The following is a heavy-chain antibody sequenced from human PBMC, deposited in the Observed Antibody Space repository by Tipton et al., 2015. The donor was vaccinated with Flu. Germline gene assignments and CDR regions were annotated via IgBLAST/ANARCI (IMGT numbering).Heavy chain of an antibody. CDR3: ARGGYNYAIYWFDP. J-gene: IGHJ5*02. V-gene: IGHV4-4*07. CDR2: IQSTGRT. Sequence: TLSLTCTVSGGSISSYYWNWIRQSAGKGLEWIGRIQSTGRTNYNPSLRSRVTMSLDASKNQVSLKLTSVTEADTAVYFCARGGYNYAIYWFDPWGQGSLVSVSS. CDR1: GGSISSYY. D-gene: IGHD5-24*01.